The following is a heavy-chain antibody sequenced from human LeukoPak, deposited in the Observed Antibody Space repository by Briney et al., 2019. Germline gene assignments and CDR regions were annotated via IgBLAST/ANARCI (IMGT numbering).Heavy chain of an antibody. D-gene: IGHD6-13*01. CDR1: GVSIGSFY. CDR2: FYQSGGT. Sequence: NASETLSLTCIVSGVSIGSFYWSWIRQPPGKGLEWLGYFYQSGGTNYNPSLKSQVTMSVDTSKNQVSLKMTSVTAADTAVYYCAKSFSSSWYGGRLFDSWGQGTLVIVSS. CDR3: AKSFSSSWYGGRLFDS. V-gene: IGHV4-59*01. J-gene: IGHJ4*02.